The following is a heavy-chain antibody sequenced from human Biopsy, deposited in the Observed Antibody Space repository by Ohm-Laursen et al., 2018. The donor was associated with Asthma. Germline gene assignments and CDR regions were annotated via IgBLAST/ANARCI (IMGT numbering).Heavy chain of an antibody. CDR3: TRDRFYNSVTSESFYYGVDV. J-gene: IGHJ6*02. CDR1: GFSFSNYG. V-gene: IGHV3-30*03. D-gene: IGHD2-21*02. CDR2: ISFDGTNR. Sequence: SLRLSCTASGFSFSNYGMHWVRQAPGKGLDWVAVISFDGTNRNYTDSVKGRFTISRDNSRNTLHLEMNSLRAEDTAVYYCTRDRFYNSVTSESFYYGVDVWGQGTTVTVSS.